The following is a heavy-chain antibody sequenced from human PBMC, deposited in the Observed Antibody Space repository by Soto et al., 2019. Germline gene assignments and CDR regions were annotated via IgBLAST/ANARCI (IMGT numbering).Heavy chain of an antibody. CDR2: DFYKGNT. CDR1: GGSITGYY. D-gene: IGHD5-18*01. V-gene: IGHV4-59*01. CDR3: ARSGDSFGFTDY. J-gene: IGHJ4*02. Sequence: QVQLQESGPGLVKPSETLSLTCTVSGGSITGYYWTWIRQPPGKGLEWIGYDFYKGNTNYNPSLKSRVTISVDTSANQFSLRLSSVTAADTAVYYCARSGDSFGFTDYWGQGTLVTVSS.